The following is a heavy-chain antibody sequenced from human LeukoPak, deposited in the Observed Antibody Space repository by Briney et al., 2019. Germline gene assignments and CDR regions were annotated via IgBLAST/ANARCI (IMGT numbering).Heavy chain of an antibody. CDR3: ARGGEGSGPRGTLLLY. D-gene: IGHD1-26*01. CDR1: GYTFTSYD. V-gene: IGHV1-8*01. Sequence: ASVKVSCKASGYTFTSYDINWVRQATGQGLEWMGWMNPNSGNTGYAQKFQGRVTITRNTSISTAYMELSSLRSEDTAVYYCARGGEGSGPRGTLLLYWGQGTLVTVSS. CDR2: MNPNSGNT. J-gene: IGHJ4*02.